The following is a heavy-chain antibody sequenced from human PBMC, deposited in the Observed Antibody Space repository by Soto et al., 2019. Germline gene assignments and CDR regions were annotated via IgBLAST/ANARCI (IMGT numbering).Heavy chain of an antibody. CDR3: AKDLGELALDY. D-gene: IGHD3-10*01. J-gene: IGHJ4*02. Sequence: EVQLLESGGRLVQPGGSLRLSCAASGFTFSTYAMSWVGQAPGKGLEWVSAISGSGGSTYYADSVKGRFTISRDNSKNTLYPQMNSLRAGDTAVYYCAKDLGELALDYWGQGTLVTVSS. CDR2: ISGSGGST. V-gene: IGHV3-23*01. CDR1: GFTFSTYA.